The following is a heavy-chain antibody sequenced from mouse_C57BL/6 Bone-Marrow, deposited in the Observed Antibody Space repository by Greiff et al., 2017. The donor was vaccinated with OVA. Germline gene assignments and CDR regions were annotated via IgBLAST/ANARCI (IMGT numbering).Heavy chain of an antibody. Sequence: EVQLVESGPGLVKPSQSLSLTCSVTGYSITSGYYWNWIRQFPGNKLEWMGYISYDGSNNYNPSLKNRISITRDTSKNQFFLKLNSVTTEDTATYYCARGRGRHYYGFDYWGQGTTLTVSS. V-gene: IGHV3-6*01. CDR1: GYSITSGYY. CDR3: ARGRGRHYYGFDY. CDR2: ISYDGSN. D-gene: IGHD1-1*01. J-gene: IGHJ2*01.